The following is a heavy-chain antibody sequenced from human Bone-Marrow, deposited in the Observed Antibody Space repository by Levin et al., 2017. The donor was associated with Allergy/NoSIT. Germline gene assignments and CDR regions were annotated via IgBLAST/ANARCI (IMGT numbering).Heavy chain of an antibody. Sequence: ASVKVSCKASGYTFNTYDINWVRQATGQGLEWMGWMNPNSGNTGYAQKFQGRVTMTRNTSISTAYMELSSLRSEDTAVYYFAKAGGGYEHVPYYYYAMDVWGQGTPVT. V-gene: IGHV1-8*01. D-gene: IGHD5-12*01. CDR2: MNPNSGNT. J-gene: IGHJ6*02. CDR3: AKAGGGYEHVPYYYYAMDV. CDR1: GYTFNTYD.